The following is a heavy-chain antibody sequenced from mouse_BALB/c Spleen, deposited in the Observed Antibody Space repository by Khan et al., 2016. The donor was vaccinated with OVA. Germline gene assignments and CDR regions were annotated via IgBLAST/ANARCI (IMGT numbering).Heavy chain of an antibody. J-gene: IGHJ3*01. D-gene: IGHD1-2*01. V-gene: IGHV5-15*02. CDR2: ISDLAYTI. Sequence: EVELVESGGGLVQPGGSRKLSCAASGFTFSDYGMAWVRQAPGKGPEWVAFISDLAYTIYYADTVTGRFTISREIAKKILYLEMSSLRSEDTAMYYCVRGGGTAPFAYWGLGTLVTVSA. CDR1: GFTFSDYG. CDR3: VRGGGTAPFAY.